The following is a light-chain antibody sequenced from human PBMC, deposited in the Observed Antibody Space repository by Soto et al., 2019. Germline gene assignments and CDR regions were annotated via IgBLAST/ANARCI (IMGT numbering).Light chain of an antibody. J-gene: IGKJ1*01. CDR3: QQYMSSVQ. V-gene: IGKV3-20*01. CDR2: GAS. Sequence: EIVLTQSPGSLSLSPRERATLSCRASQTVDSTFFAWYQKKPGQAPRLLIYGASKRATDIPDRFSGSGSGTDFTLTISRLEPEDFAVYYCQQYMSSVQVGQGTKVEIK. CDR1: QTVDSTF.